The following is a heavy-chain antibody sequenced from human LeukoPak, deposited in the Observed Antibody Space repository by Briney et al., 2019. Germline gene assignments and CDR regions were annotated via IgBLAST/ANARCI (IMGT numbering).Heavy chain of an antibody. V-gene: IGHV1-69*13. Sequence: ASVKVSCKASGGTFSSYAISWVRQAPGQGLEWMGGIIPIFGTANYAQKFQGRVTITADESTSTAYMELSSLRSEDTAVYYCARPAYCGGDCRHKSLYYFDYWGQGTLVTVSS. CDR1: GGTFSSYA. D-gene: IGHD2-21*02. CDR2: IIPIFGTA. J-gene: IGHJ4*02. CDR3: ARPAYCGGDCRHKSLYYFDY.